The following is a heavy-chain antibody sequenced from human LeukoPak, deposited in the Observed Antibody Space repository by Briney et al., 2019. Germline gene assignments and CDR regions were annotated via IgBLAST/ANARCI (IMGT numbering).Heavy chain of an antibody. D-gene: IGHD6-13*01. CDR3: ARKEASSRSFDF. Sequence: SETLSLTCTVSGASFSSSGYHWGWIRQPPGKGLEWTGSFSYSGSTYYNPSLKSRVTISVDTSKNQFSLKVTSVSAADTAVYYCARKEASSRSFDFWGQGTPVTVSS. V-gene: IGHV4-39*07. J-gene: IGHJ4*02. CDR2: FSYSGST. CDR1: GASFSSSGYH.